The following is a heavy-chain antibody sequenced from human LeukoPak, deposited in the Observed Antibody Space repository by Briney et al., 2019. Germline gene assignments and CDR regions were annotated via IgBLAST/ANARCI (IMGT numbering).Heavy chain of an antibody. CDR1: GFTLSSYA. Sequence: GGSLRLSCAASGFTLSSYAMSWVRQAPGKGLEWVSAISDTGNTYHADSVKGRFTISRDSSKNTLFLQMNRLRPEDTAVYYCAIQLWLLSSCDYWGQGTLVTVSS. J-gene: IGHJ4*02. CDR3: AIQLWLLSSCDY. V-gene: IGHV3-23*01. CDR2: ISDTGNT. D-gene: IGHD5-18*01.